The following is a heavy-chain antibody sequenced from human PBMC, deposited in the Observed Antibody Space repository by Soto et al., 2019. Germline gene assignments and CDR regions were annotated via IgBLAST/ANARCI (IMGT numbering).Heavy chain of an antibody. CDR1: GDSVSSNSSA. CDR2: TYYRSKWYN. V-gene: IGHV6-1*01. J-gene: IGHJ5*02. CDR3: ARARTMVRGNWFDP. D-gene: IGHD3-10*01. Sequence: QTLSLPCAVSGDSVSSNSSACNCIRQSPSRGLEWLGRTYYRSKWYNDYAVSVKSRITINPDTSKNQFSLQLNSVTPEDTAVYYCARARTMVRGNWFDPWGQGTLVTVSS.